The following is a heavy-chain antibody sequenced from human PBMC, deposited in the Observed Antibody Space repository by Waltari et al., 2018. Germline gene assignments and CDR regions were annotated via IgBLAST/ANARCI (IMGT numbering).Heavy chain of an antibody. J-gene: IGHJ6*03. CDR3: AREDYYGSGSYSRRYYYYYMDV. CDR1: GGSISSYS. CDR2: IYYSGST. V-gene: IGHV4-59*01. D-gene: IGHD3-10*01. Sequence: QVQLQESGPGLVKPSETLSLPCTVSGGSISSYSWSWLRQPPGKGLEWIGYIYYSGSTNYNPSLKSRVTISVDTSKNQFSLKLSSVTAADTAVYYCAREDYYGSGSYSRRYYYYYMDVWGKGTTVTVSS.